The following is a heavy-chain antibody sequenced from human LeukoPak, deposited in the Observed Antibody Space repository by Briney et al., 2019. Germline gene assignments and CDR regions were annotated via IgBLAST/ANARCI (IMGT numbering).Heavy chain of an antibody. J-gene: IGHJ4*02. D-gene: IGHD3-22*01. CDR2: ISGSGSTT. CDR3: ASHFDSSGFYYFDY. V-gene: IGHV3-23*01. CDR1: GFTFSSYA. Sequence: HGGSLRLSSAASGFTFSSYAMCWGREALGEGLERGSTISGSGSTTYYADSVKGRFNISRDNSENTLYLQMYSLRAEDKAVYYCASHFDSSGFYYFDYWGQGTLVTVSS.